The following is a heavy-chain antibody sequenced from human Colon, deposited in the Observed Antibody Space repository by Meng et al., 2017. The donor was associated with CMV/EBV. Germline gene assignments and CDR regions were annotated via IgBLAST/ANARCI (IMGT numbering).Heavy chain of an antibody. J-gene: IGHJ4*02. CDR2: MNPNNGDT. Sequence: KVSCKAYGYTFTNYHINWVRQHTGQGLEWMGWMNPNNGDTGYAQKFQGRVTMTRDTSITTVYMELSSLRSEDTALYYCARGIAAGVDYWGQGTLVTVSS. D-gene: IGHD6-13*01. CDR1: GYTFTNYH. CDR3: ARGIAAGVDY. V-gene: IGHV1-8*01.